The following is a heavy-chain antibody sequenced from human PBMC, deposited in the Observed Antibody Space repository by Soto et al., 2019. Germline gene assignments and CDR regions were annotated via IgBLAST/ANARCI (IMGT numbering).Heavy chain of an antibody. J-gene: IGHJ4*02. CDR1: GGSISSYY. V-gene: IGHV4-59*08. CDR3: ARQISDYFDY. CDR2: IYYSGST. D-gene: IGHD3-3*01. Sequence: SETLSLTCTVSGGSISSYYWSWIRQPPGKGLEWIGSIYYSGSTYYNPSLKSRVTISVDTSKNQFSLKLSSVTAADTAVYYCARQISDYFDYWGQGTLVTVSS.